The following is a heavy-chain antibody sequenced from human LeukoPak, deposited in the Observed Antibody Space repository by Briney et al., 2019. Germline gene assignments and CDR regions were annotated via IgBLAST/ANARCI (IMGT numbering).Heavy chain of an antibody. CDR1: GGSFSGYY. CDR2: INHRGST. CDR3: ARRSSKRFNWYFDL. J-gene: IGHJ2*01. V-gene: IGHV4-34*01. Sequence: SETLSLTCAVYGGSFSGYYWSWIRQPPGKGLEWIGEINHRGSTNYNPSLKGRVTISVDTSKNQFSLKLSSVTAADTAVYYCARRSSKRFNWYFDLWGRGTLVTVSS. D-gene: IGHD5-24*01.